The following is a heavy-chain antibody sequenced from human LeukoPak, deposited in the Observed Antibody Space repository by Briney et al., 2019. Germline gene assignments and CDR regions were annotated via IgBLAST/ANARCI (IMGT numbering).Heavy chain of an antibody. Sequence: QTGGSLRLSCAASGFTFDDYAMHWVRQAPGKGLEWVSGISWNSGSIGYADSVKGRFTISRDNAKNSLYLQMNSLRAEDTAVYYCARDGHYDILTGYFQDWGQGTLVTVSS. CDR1: GFTFDDYA. D-gene: IGHD3-9*01. V-gene: IGHV3-9*01. CDR3: ARDGHYDILTGYFQD. J-gene: IGHJ1*01. CDR2: ISWNSGSI.